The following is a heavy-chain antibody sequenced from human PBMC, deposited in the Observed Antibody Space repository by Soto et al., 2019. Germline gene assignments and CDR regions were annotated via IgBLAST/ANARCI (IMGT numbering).Heavy chain of an antibody. CDR2: IYYSGST. Sequence: QVQLQESGPGLVKPSQTLSLTCTVSGGSISSGGYYWSWIRQHPGKGLEWIGYIYYSGSTYYNPSLKSRVTISVDTSKNQFSLKLSSVTAADTAVYYCARDKGGWDTIFGVSLFDPWGQGTLVTVSS. D-gene: IGHD3-3*01. CDR1: GGSISSGGYY. J-gene: IGHJ5*02. CDR3: ARDKGGWDTIFGVSLFDP. V-gene: IGHV4-31*03.